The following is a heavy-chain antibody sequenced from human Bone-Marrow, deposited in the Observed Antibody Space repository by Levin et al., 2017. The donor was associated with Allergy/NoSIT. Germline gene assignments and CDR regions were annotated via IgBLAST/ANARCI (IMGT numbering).Heavy chain of an antibody. Sequence: SETLSLTCTVSGTFVSSESSYWSWVRQSPEKGMEWIGYIFKTVSTNYSPSLKSRVTMSVDISKNQFSLRLTSVTAADSAVYYCARASVFHDRHGLYYEGGTSYYYAMDVWGQWTTVTVS. V-gene: IGHV4-61*01. CDR3: ARASVFHDRHGLYYEGGTSYYYAMDV. D-gene: IGHD1-26*01. CDR1: GTFVSSESSY. CDR2: IFKTVST. J-gene: IGHJ6*02.